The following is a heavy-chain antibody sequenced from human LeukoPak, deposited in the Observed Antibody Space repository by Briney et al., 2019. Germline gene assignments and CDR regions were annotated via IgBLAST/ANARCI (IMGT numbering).Heavy chain of an antibody. V-gene: IGHV3-11*01. Sequence: GGSLRLSCAASGFTFSDYYMSWIRQAPGKGLEWVSYISSSGSTIYYADSVKGRFTISRDNAKNSLYLQMNSLRAEDTAVYYCARDVTRWADYYAFDIWGQGTMVTVSS. J-gene: IGHJ3*02. D-gene: IGHD3-10*01. CDR1: GFTFSDYY. CDR2: ISSSGSTI. CDR3: ARDVTRWADYYAFDI.